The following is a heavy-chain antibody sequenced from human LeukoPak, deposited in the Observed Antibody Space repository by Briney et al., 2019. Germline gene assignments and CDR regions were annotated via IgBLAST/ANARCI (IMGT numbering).Heavy chain of an antibody. CDR2: ISGSGGST. J-gene: IGHJ1*01. CDR3: AKDPSDWNEYFQH. CDR1: GFTFSSYA. V-gene: IGHV3-23*01. Sequence: PGGSLRLSCAASGFTFSSYAMSWVRQAPGKGLEWVSAISGSGGSTYYADSVKGRFTISRDNSKNTLYLQMNSLRAEDTAVYYRAKDPSDWNEYFQHWGQGTLVTVSS. D-gene: IGHD1-1*01.